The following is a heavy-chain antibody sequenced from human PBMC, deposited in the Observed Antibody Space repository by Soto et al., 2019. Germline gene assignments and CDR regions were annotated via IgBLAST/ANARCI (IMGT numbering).Heavy chain of an antibody. J-gene: IGHJ4*02. CDR1: GGSISSGHYD. D-gene: IGHD3-22*01. V-gene: IGHV4-30-4*01. CDR3: ARDSPYYYDSSGLPQSGY. CDR2: IYYSGST. Sequence: SETLSLTCTVSGGSISSGHYDWSCIRQPQGKDPESIGYIYYSGSTYYNPSLKSLVTLSVDTSKNQFSLKLSSVTAADTAVYYCARDSPYYYDSSGLPQSGYWGQGTLVTVSS.